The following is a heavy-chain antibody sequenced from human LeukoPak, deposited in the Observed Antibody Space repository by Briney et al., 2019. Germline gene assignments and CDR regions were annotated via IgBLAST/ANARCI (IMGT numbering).Heavy chain of an antibody. J-gene: IGHJ6*02. D-gene: IGHD5-18*01. Sequence: SETLSITCTVSGGSISSGDYYWSWIRQPPGKGLEWIGSIYYSGSTYYNPSLKSRVTISVDTSKNQFSLKLSSVTAADTAVYYCARDAGYSYGPWDVWGQGTTVTVSS. CDR3: ARDAGYSYGPWDV. V-gene: IGHV4-30-4*01. CDR2: IYYSGST. CDR1: GGSISSGDYY.